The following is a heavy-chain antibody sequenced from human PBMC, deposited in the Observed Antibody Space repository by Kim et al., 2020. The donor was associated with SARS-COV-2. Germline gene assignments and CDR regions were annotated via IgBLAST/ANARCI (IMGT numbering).Heavy chain of an antibody. CDR3: ASVSEDDSNDY. J-gene: IGHJ4*02. Sequence: TNYNPSLKSRVTISVDTSKNQFSLKLSSVTAADTAVYYCASVSEDDSNDYWGQGTLVTVSS. D-gene: IGHD2-15*01. CDR2: T. V-gene: IGHV4-59*01.